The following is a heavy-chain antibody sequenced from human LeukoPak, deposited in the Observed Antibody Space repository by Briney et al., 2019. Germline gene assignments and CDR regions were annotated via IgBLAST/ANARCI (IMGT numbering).Heavy chain of an antibody. V-gene: IGHV4-59*02. CDR3: ARHSSGWHFDS. J-gene: IGHJ4*02. D-gene: IGHD6-19*01. CDR2: LYYSGGT. Sequence: SETLSLTCSVSGVSVSNHYWSWTRQPPGKGLEWIGCLYYSGGTYFNPSLGSRVTISADTSRNHLSLNLRSLTAADTAVYYCARHSSGWHFDSWGQGALVTVSS. CDR1: GVSVSNHY.